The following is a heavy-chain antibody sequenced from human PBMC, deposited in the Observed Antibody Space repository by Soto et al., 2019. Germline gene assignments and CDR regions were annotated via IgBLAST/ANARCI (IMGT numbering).Heavy chain of an antibody. V-gene: IGHV3-74*01. CDR2: INSDGSST. Sequence: GGSLRLSCAASGFTFSSYWMHWVRQAPGKGLVWVSRINSDGSSTSYADSVKGRFTISRDNAKNTLYLQMNSLRAEDTAVYYCARVRRKRGTWQTVYGMDVWGQGTSVTVSS. J-gene: IGHJ6*02. D-gene: IGHD1-1*01. CDR1: GFTFSSYW. CDR3: ARVRRKRGTWQTVYGMDV.